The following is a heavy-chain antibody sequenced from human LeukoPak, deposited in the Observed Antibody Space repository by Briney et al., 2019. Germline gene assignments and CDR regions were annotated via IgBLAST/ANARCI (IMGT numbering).Heavy chain of an antibody. CDR1: GFTFTEYY. CDR2: ISSTADIV. J-gene: IGHJ4*02. Sequence: TGGSLRLSCAASGFTFTEYYMSWIRQAPGKGLEWLADISSTADIVAYGDSVRGRFTISRDYAEDSLYLQMNSLRVEDTAVYYCAREKVAGASDHWSQGTLVTVSS. CDR3: AREKVAGASDH. D-gene: IGHD6-19*01. V-gene: IGHV3-11*01.